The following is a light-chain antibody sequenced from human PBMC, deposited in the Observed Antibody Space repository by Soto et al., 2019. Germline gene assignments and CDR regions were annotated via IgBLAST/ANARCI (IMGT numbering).Light chain of an antibody. CDR1: SSDVGGYNY. CDR3: SSYTTIGTGWV. CDR2: DVN. J-gene: IGLJ3*02. Sequence: QSALTQPASVSGSPGQSITISCTGTSSDVGGYNYVSWYQQHPGKAPKLMIYDVNYRPSGVSTRFSGSKSGNTASLTISGLQAEDEADYYCSSYTTIGTGWVFGGGTQLTVL. V-gene: IGLV2-14*03.